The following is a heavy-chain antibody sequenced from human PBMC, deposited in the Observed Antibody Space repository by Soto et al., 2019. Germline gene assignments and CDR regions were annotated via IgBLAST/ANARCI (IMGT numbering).Heavy chain of an antibody. Sequence: VGSLRLSCAVPGFSFSNAWMNCVRQSPGKGLEWVARIKSKTDGGTTDYAAPVKGRFTISRDDSKNTLYLQMNSLKTEDKAVYYCTPITMILVHLDYCGPGTLVTV. V-gene: IGHV3-15*07. D-gene: IGHD3-22*01. CDR3: TPITMILVHLDY. J-gene: IGHJ4*02. CDR1: GFSFSNAW. CDR2: IKSKTDGGTT.